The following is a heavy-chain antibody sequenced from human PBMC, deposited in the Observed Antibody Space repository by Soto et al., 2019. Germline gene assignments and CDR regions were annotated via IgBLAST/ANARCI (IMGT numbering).Heavy chain of an antibody. V-gene: IGHV1-69*13. CDR2: IIPIFGTA. J-gene: IGHJ5*02. D-gene: IGHD2-2*02. CDR1: GGTFSSYA. CDR3: ARRGMHIVVVPAAIPTRGNWFDP. Sequence: YSVKVSCKASGGTFSSYAISWVRQAPGEGLEWMGGIIPIFGTANYAQKFQGRVTITEDESPRTAYMELSSLRSEDTAVYYCARRGMHIVVVPAAIPTRGNWFDPWGQGTTVTV.